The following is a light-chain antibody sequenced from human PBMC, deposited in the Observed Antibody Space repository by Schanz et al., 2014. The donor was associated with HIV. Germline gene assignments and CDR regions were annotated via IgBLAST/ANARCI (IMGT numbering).Light chain of an antibody. Sequence: QSALTQPASVSGSPGQSITISCTGTSSDVGGYKYVSWYQQYPGKAPKLIIFDVDNRPSGVSNRFSGSKSGNTASLTISGLQAEDEADYFCSSYTTSNTVIFGGGTKLTVL. CDR3: SSYTTSNTVI. J-gene: IGLJ2*01. CDR2: DVD. CDR1: SSDVGGYKY. V-gene: IGLV2-14*01.